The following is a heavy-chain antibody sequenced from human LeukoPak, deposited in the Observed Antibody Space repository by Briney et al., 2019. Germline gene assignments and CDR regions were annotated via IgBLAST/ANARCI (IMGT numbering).Heavy chain of an antibody. CDR3: ARGRIQLWFSYFDY. V-gene: IGHV4-34*01. Sequence: PSETLSLTCAVYGGSFSGYYWSGIRQPPGKGLEGIGEINHSGSTNYNPSLKSRVTISVDTSKNQLSLKLSSVTAADTAVYYCARGRIQLWFSYFDYWGQGTLVTVSS. CDR1: GGSFSGYY. D-gene: IGHD5-18*01. J-gene: IGHJ4*02. CDR2: INHSGST.